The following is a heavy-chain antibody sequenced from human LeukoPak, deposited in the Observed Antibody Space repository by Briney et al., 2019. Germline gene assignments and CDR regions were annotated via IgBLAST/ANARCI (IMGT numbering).Heavy chain of an antibody. CDR1: GGSISSGDYY. D-gene: IGHD2-2*01. CDR3: ASEVLGYCSSTSCSTGDY. Sequence: SQTLSLTCSVSGGSISSGDYYWSCIRQPPGKGLEWIGYIYYSGCTYYNPSLKSRVTISVDTSKNQFSLKLSSVTAADTAVYYCASEVLGYCSSTSCSTGDYWGQGTLVTVSS. CDR2: IYYSGCT. V-gene: IGHV4-30-4*08. J-gene: IGHJ4*02.